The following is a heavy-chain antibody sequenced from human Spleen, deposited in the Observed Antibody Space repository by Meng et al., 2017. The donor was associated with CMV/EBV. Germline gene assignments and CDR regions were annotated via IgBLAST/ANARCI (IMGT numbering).Heavy chain of an antibody. Sequence: GGSLRLSCAASGFTFCSCWMHWVRQAPGKGLLWVSRINSDGSCTNSADSLKGRFTISRDNAKNSLYLQMNSLRAEDTAVYYCAREGIAVAQYGMDVWGQGTTVTVSS. CDR2: INSDGSCT. J-gene: IGHJ6*02. D-gene: IGHD6-19*01. V-gene: IGHV3-74*01. CDR1: GFTFCSCW. CDR3: AREGIAVAQYGMDV.